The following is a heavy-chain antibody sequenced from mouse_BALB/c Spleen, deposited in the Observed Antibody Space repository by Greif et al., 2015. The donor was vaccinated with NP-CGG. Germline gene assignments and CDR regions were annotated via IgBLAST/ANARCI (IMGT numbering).Heavy chain of an antibody. CDR2: IDPSTGYT. Sequence: VQLQQSGAELAKPGASVKMSCKASGYTFTSYWMHWVKQRPGQGLEWIGYIDPSTGYTEYNQKFKDKATLTADKSSSTAYMQLSSLTSEDSAVYYCARWAGDYDGPYYYAMDYWGQGTSVTVSS. J-gene: IGHJ4*01. D-gene: IGHD2-4*01. CDR3: ARWAGDYDGPYYYAMDY. V-gene: IGHV1-7*01. CDR1: GYTFTSYW.